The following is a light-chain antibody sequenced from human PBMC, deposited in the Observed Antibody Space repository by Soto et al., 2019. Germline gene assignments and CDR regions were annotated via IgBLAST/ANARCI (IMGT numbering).Light chain of an antibody. CDR3: QSYDSSLSGVV. Sequence: QSALTQPPSVSGAPGQRVTISCTGSSSNFGAGYDVHWYQQLPGTAPKLLIYANSHRPSGVPDRFSGSKSGTSASLAITGLQAEDEADYYCQSYDSSLSGVVFGGGTKLTV. J-gene: IGLJ3*02. V-gene: IGLV1-40*01. CDR1: SSNFGAGYD. CDR2: ANS.